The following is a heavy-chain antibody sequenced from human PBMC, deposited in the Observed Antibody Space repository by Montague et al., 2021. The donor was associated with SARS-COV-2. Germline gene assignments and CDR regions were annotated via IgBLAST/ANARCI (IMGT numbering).Heavy chain of an antibody. V-gene: IGHV4-34*01. D-gene: IGHD1-20*01. CDR2: INHSGST. Sequence: SETLSLTCAVYGGSLSGYYWSWIRQPPGKGLEWFGEINHSGSTXXXPSXXXRVTISLDTSKNQFSLKLSSVTAADTAVYYCAGGRRRYNWRDETSYYYGMDVWGQGTTVAVSS. CDR3: AGGRRRYNWRDETSYYYGMDV. CDR1: GGSLSGYY. J-gene: IGHJ6*02.